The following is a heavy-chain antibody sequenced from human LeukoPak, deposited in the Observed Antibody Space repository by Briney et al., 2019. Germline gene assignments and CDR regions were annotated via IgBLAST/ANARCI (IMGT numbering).Heavy chain of an antibody. CDR2: ISYDGSNK. Sequence: GGSLRLSCAASGFTFSSYGMHWVRQAPGKGLEWVAVISYDGSNKYYADSVKGRFTISRDNSKNTLYLQMNSLRAEDTAVYYCAKGGHSSGIYYYMDVWGKGTTVTVSS. J-gene: IGHJ6*03. D-gene: IGHD3-22*01. V-gene: IGHV3-30*18. CDR1: GFTFSSYG. CDR3: AKGGHSSGIYYYMDV.